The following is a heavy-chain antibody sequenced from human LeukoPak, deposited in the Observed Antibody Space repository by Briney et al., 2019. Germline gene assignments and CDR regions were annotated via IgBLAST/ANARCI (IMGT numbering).Heavy chain of an antibody. CDR2: ISYDGSNK. CDR1: GFTFSSYA. Sequence: GSLRLSCAASGFTFSSYAMHWVRQAPSKGLEWVAVISYDGSNKYYADSVKGRFTISRDNSKNTLYLQMNSLRAEDTAVYYCARDLPSWKSLDYWGQGTLVTVSS. V-gene: IGHV3-30*01. D-gene: IGHD2-2*01. CDR3: ARDLPSWKSLDY. J-gene: IGHJ4*02.